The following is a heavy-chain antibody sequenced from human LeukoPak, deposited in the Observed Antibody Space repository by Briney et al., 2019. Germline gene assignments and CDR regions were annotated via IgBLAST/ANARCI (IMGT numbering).Heavy chain of an antibody. CDR3: AKDSTVTTAYYFDY. V-gene: IGHV3-9*01. Sequence: LSLTCTVSGYAISSGYYWGWIRQPPGKGLEWVSGISWNSGSIGYADSVKGRFTISRDNAKNSLYLQMNSLRAEDTALYYCAKDSTVTTAYYFDYWGQGALVTVSS. CDR1: GYAISSGYY. CDR2: ISWNSGSI. D-gene: IGHD4-17*01. J-gene: IGHJ4*02.